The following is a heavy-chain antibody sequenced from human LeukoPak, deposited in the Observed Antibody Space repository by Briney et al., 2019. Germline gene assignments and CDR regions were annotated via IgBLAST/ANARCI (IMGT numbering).Heavy chain of an antibody. CDR2: ISYGGSNK. V-gene: IGHV3-30*18. CDR1: GFTFSSYG. J-gene: IGHJ6*02. Sequence: PGRSLRLSCAASGFTFSSYGMHWVRQAPGKGLEWVAVISYGGSNKYYADSVKGRFTISRDNSKNTLYLQMNSLRAEDTAVYYCAKGLRYCSGGSCYSGDTKDYGMDVWGQGTTVTVSS. CDR3: AKGLRYCSGGSCYSGDTKDYGMDV. D-gene: IGHD2-15*01.